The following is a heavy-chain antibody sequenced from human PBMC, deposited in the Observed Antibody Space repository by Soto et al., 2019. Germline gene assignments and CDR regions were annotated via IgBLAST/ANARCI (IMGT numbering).Heavy chain of an antibody. CDR2: IYWDDDR. CDR1: GFSLNTRGLG. V-gene: IGHV2-5*02. D-gene: IGHD3-16*02. J-gene: IGHJ3*02. CDR3: AHIMITYGGVIGLDAFDN. Sequence: SGPTLVNPTQTLTLTCTFSGFSLNTRGLGVGWIRQPPGNALEWLAVIYWDDDRRYSPSLNSRLTITKDTSRNQVVLTMTNMDPVDTATYYCAHIMITYGGVIGLDAFDNWGQGTMVTVSS.